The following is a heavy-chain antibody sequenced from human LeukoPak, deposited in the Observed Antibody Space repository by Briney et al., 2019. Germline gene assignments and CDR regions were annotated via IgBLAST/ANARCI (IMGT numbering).Heavy chain of an antibody. J-gene: IGHJ5*02. CDR3: ARDKGQYGSGTRGFTWFDP. CDR1: GGSFSGYY. Sequence: SETLSLTCAVYGGSFSGYYWSWIRQPPGKGLEWIGEINHSGSTNYNPSLKSRVTISVDTSKSQFSLKLSSVTAADTAVYYCARDKGQYGSGTRGFTWFDPWGQGTLVTVSS. D-gene: IGHD3-10*01. V-gene: IGHV4-34*01. CDR2: INHSGST.